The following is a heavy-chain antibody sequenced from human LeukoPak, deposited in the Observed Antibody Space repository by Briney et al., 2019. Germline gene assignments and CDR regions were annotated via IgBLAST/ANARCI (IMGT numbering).Heavy chain of an antibody. J-gene: IGHJ5*02. Sequence: SETLSLTFTVSGGSISSYYWSWIRQPPGKGLEWIGYIYYSGSTNYNPSLKSRVTISVDTSKNQFSLKLSSVTAADTAVYYCARADTMDWFDPWGQGTLVTVSS. CDR1: GGSISSYY. CDR3: ARADTMDWFDP. V-gene: IGHV4-59*01. D-gene: IGHD3-3*01. CDR2: IYYSGST.